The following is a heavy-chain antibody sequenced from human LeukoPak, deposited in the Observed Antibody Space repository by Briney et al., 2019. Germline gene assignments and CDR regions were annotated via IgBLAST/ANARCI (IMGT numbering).Heavy chain of an antibody. CDR1: GGSCSGYY. J-gene: IGHJ5*02. D-gene: IGHD3-22*01. V-gene: IGHV4-34*01. CDR2: INLSVST. CDR3: ASLQIVRRWFDP. Sequence: PSETLSRTAAVYGGSCSGYYWGWIRQRPGKGLGGSGEINLSVSTNYNPSLKSRVTISVDTSTKQFSLKLSSASAAEPDVYFCASLQIVRRWFDPWGQGTLVPVSS.